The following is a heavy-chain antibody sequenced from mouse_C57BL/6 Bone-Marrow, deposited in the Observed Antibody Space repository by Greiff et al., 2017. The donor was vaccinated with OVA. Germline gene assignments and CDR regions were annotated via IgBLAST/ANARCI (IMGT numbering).Heavy chain of an antibody. V-gene: IGHV7-3*01. CDR3: ARWRGLLGAY. J-gene: IGHJ3*01. CDR1: GFTFTDYY. D-gene: IGHD2-3*01. Sequence: EVHLVESGGGLVQPGGSLSLSCAASGFTFTDYYMSWVRQPPGKALEWLGFIRNKANGYTTEYSASVKGRFTISRDNSQSILYLQMNALGAEDSATYYCARWRGLLGAYWGKGTLVIVSA. CDR2: IRNKANGYTT.